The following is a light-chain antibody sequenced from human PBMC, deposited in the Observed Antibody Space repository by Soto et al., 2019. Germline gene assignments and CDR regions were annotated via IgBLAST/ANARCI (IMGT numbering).Light chain of an antibody. CDR2: LEGSGSY. CDR3: ETWDSNTRV. V-gene: IGLV4-60*03. J-gene: IGLJ3*02. CDR1: SGHSSYI. Sequence: QSVLTQSSSASASLGSLVKLTCTLSSGHSSYIIAWHQQQPGKAPRYLMKLEGSGSYNKGSGVPDRFSGSSSGGDRYLTISNPQSEDEADYYCETWDSNTRVFGGGTKVTVL.